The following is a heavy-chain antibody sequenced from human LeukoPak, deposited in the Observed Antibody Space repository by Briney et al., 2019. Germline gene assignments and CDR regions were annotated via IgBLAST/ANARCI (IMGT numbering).Heavy chain of an antibody. Sequence: GESLKISCKASGYTFTTYWIGWVRQMPGKGLEWMGLIYPGDSNTRYSPSFQGQVTISADKSISTAYLQWSSLKASDTAMYYCARLLYQKNWFDPWGQGTLVSVSS. CDR2: IYPGDSNT. CDR1: GYTFTTYW. CDR3: ARLLYQKNWFDP. V-gene: IGHV5-51*01. J-gene: IGHJ5*02. D-gene: IGHD2-8*01.